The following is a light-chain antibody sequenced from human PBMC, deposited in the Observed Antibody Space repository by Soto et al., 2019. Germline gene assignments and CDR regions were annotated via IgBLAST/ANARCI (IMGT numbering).Light chain of an antibody. CDR1: QSVNSRY. CDR3: QQYGTSPRT. V-gene: IGKV3-20*01. CDR2: GAS. J-gene: IGKJ2*01. Sequence: EIVLTQSPGTLSLSPGERATLSCRASQSVNSRYLAWYQQKSGQAPRLLIYGASSRATGIPDRFSGSGSGTDFTLTISRLEPEDFAVYYCQQYGTSPRTFGQGTNLEIK.